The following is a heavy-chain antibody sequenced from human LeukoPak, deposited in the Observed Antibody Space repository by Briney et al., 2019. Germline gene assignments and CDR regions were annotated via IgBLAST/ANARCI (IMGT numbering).Heavy chain of an antibody. J-gene: IGHJ4*02. CDR1: GVSISSYY. D-gene: IGHD5-24*01. V-gene: IGHV4-59*01. CDR3: ARQRDGSQWGFDY. CDR2: IYYSGTT. Sequence: PSETLSLTCTVSGVSISSYYWSWIRQPPGKGLEWIGHIYYSGTTNYNPSLDSRVTISVDTSKNQFSLKLSSVTAADTGVYYCARQRDGSQWGFDYWGQGTLVTVSS.